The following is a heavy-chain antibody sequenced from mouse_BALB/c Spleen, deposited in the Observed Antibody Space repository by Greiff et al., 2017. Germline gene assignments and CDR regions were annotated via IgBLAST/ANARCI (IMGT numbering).Heavy chain of an antibody. CDR1: GYTFTSYY. Sequence: VQLQQSGPELVKPGASVRISCKASGYTFTSYYIHWVKQRPGQGLEWIGWIYPGNVNTKYNEKFKGKATLTADKSSSTAYMQLSSLTSEDSAVYFCARGGYDYDGFAYWGQGTLVTVSA. V-gene: IGHV1S56*01. D-gene: IGHD2-4*01. CDR2: IYPGNVNT. J-gene: IGHJ3*01. CDR3: ARGGYDYDGFAY.